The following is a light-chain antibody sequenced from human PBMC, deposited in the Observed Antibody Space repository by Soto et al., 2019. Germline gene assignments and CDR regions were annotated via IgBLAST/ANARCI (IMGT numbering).Light chain of an antibody. CDR1: SSNIGSNY. Sequence: QPVLTQPPSASGTPGQRVTISCSGSSSNIGSNYVYWYQQLPGTAPKLLIYRNNQRPSGVPDRFSGSKSGTSASLTISGLQAEDEADYYCCSYAGSYTWVFGGGTKLTVL. V-gene: IGLV1-47*01. CDR2: RNN. J-gene: IGLJ3*02. CDR3: CSYAGSYTWV.